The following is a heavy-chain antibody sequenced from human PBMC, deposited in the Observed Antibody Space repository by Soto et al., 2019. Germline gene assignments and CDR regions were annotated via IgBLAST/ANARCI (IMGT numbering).Heavy chain of an antibody. CDR3: AREGSSGWYYYGMDV. D-gene: IGHD6-19*01. Sequence: ASVKVSCKASGYTFTSYGISWVRQAPGQGLEWMGWISAYNGNTNYAQKLQGRVTMTTDTSTSTAYMELRSLRSDDTAVYYCAREGSSGWYYYGMDVWGQGTTVTVSS. CDR2: ISAYNGNT. V-gene: IGHV1-18*01. CDR1: GYTFTSYG. J-gene: IGHJ6*02.